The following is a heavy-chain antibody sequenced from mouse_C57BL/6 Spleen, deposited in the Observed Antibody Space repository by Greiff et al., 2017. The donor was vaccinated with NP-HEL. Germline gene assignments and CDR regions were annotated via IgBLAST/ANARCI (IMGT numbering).Heavy chain of an antibody. CDR1: GYTFTSSW. J-gene: IGHJ3*01. CDR3: ARGYYGSSSWFGY. V-gene: IGHV1-53*01. Sequence: QVHVKQPGPELVKPGASLKLSCKASGYTFTSSWMHWVKQRPGQGLAWIGNIHPSHGGTNYTEKFKSKATLPVDKSSSPAYMQRSIRTSEDSAVYYCARGYYGSSSWFGYWGQGTLVTVSA. D-gene: IGHD1-1*01. CDR2: IHPSHGGT.